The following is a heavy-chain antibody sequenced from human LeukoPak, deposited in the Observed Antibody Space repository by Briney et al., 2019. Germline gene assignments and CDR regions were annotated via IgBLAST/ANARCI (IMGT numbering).Heavy chain of an antibody. V-gene: IGHV1-46*01. D-gene: IGHD6-19*01. CDR1: GYTFTSYY. Sequence: ASVKVSCKASGYTFTSYYMHWVRQAPGQGLEWMGIINPSGGSTSYAQKFQGRVTMTRDTSTSTVYMELSSLRSEDTAVYYCARDSRGWLPSAAGAFDIWGQGTMVTVSS. J-gene: IGHJ3*02. CDR3: ARDSRGWLPSAAGAFDI. CDR2: INPSGGST.